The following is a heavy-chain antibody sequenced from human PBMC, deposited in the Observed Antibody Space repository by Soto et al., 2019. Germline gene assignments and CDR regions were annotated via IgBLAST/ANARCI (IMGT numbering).Heavy chain of an antibody. CDR1: GFTFKNYA. J-gene: IGHJ5*02. CDR2: NSYRGGVL. Sequence: GSPVPSCSASGFTFKNYALIWVPQAPGKGLQWVSGNSYRGGVLFYPDSVRGRFTTSRDNSKNTLYQQKTSLGGEDTALYCCATSGHFDMLTGQGGFDRWGQGNLGTFSS. CDR3: ATSGHFDMLTGQGGFDR. V-gene: IGHV3-23*01. D-gene: IGHD3-9*01.